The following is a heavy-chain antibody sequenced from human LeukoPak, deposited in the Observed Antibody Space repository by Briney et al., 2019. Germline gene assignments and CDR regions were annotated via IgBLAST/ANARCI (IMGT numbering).Heavy chain of an antibody. CDR2: ISSSSYI. CDR3: ARDRHDYVWGSYRPFDY. J-gene: IGHJ4*02. V-gene: IGHV3-21*01. CDR1: GFTFSSYS. D-gene: IGHD3-16*02. Sequence: GGSLRLSCAASGFTFSSYSMNWVRQAPGKGLEWVSSISSSSYIYYADSVKGRFTISRDNAKNSLYLQMNSLRAEDTAVYYCARDRHDYVWGSYRPFDYWGQGTLVTVSS.